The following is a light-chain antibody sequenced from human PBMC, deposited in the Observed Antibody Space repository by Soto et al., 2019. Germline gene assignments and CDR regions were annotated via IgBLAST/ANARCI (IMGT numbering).Light chain of an antibody. CDR2: RNN. V-gene: IGLV1-51*02. CDR1: SSNIAKNY. CDR3: GTWDSSLSAAV. Sequence: QSVLTQPPSVSAAPGQKVTISCSGGSSNIAKNYVSWYQQLPGTAPKLLISRNNERPSEIPDRFSGSKSGTSATLGITGLQTGDEADYYCGTWDSSLSAAVFGGGTKLTV. J-gene: IGLJ3*02.